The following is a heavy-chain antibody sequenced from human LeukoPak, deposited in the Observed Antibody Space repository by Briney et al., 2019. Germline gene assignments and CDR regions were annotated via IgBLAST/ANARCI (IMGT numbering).Heavy chain of an antibody. CDR3: ARGRIVVVPAAFLGWFGP. J-gene: IGHJ5*02. Sequence: PSETLSLTCAVYGGSFSGYYWSWIRQPPGKGLEWIGEINHSGSTNYNPSLKSRVTISVDTSKNQFSLKLSSVTAADTAVYYCARGRIVVVPAAFLGWFGPWGQGTLVTVSS. V-gene: IGHV4-34*01. CDR1: GGSFSGYY. CDR2: INHSGST. D-gene: IGHD2-2*01.